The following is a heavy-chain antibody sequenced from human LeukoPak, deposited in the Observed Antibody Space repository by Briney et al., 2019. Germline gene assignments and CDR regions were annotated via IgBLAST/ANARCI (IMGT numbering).Heavy chain of an antibody. Sequence: KTSETLSLTCTDSGGSISSGGYYWSWIRQHPGKGLEWIGYIYYSGSTYYNPSLKSRVTISVDTSKNQFSLKLSSVTAADTAVYYCAVVHNWNYEVGYWGQGTLVTVSS. V-gene: IGHV4-31*03. J-gene: IGHJ4*02. CDR3: AVVHNWNYEVGY. CDR1: GGSISSGGYY. D-gene: IGHD1-7*01. CDR2: IYYSGST.